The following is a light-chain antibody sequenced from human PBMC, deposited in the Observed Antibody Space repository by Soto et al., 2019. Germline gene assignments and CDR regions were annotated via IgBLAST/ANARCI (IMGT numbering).Light chain of an antibody. CDR3: CSYAGSSTHVV. Sequence: QSALTQPASVSGSPGQSITISCTGTSSDVGTYNLVSWYQQCPGKAPKLMIYEGSKWPSGVSNRFSGSKSGNTASLTISGLQAEDEADYYCCSYAGSSTHVVFGGGTQLTVL. J-gene: IGLJ2*01. V-gene: IGLV2-23*01. CDR1: SSDVGTYNL. CDR2: EGS.